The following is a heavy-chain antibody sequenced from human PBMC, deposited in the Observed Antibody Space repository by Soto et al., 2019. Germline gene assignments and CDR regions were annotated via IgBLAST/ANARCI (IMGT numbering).Heavy chain of an antibody. J-gene: IGHJ4*02. CDR2: MNPNSGNT. V-gene: IGHV1-8*01. CDR1: GYTFTSYD. Sequence: ASVKVSCKASGYTFTSYDINWVRQATGQGLEWMGWMNPNSGNTGYAQKFQGRVTMTRNTSISTAYMELSSLRSEDTAVYYCTRDGRGLGRLSLFEYWGQGVLLTVSS. CDR3: TRDGRGLGRLSLFEY. D-gene: IGHD2-21*02.